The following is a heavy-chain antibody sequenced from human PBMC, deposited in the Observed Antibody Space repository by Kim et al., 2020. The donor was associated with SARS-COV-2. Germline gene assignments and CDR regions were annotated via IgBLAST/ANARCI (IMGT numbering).Heavy chain of an antibody. D-gene: IGHD3-22*01. V-gene: IGHV3-21*01. CDR2: ISSSSSYI. Sequence: GGSLRLSCAASGFTFSSYSMNWVRQAPGKGLEWVSSISSSSSYIYYADSVKGRFTISRDNAKNSLYLQMNSLRAEDTAVYYCARDGDSSDFIPLLYGMDVWGQGTTVTVSS. CDR3: ARDGDSSDFIPLLYGMDV. CDR1: GFTFSSYS. J-gene: IGHJ6*02.